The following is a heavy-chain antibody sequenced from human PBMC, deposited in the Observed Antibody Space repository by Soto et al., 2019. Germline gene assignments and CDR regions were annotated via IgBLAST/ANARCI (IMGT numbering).Heavy chain of an antibody. CDR1: GGSISSGGYY. D-gene: IGHD4-17*01. J-gene: IGHJ5*02. V-gene: IGHV4-31*03. CDR2: IYYSGST. CDR3: AGALTTVTLFDP. Sequence: QVQLQESGPGLVKPSQTLSLTCTVSGGSISSGGYYWSWIRQHPGKGLEWIGYIYYSGSTHYNPSLKSRVTLSVDTSKTQFSLKLSSVTAADPAVYYCAGALTTVTLFDPWGQGTLVTVSS.